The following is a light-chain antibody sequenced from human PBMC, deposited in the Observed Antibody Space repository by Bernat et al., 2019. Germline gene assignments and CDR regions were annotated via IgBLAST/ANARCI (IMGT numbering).Light chain of an antibody. CDR3: QQYGSLYT. Sequence: EIVLTQSPEALSLSPGVSATRSCRASQSVSSNYLAWYQQKPGQAPRLLIYGASSRATGIPDRFSGRGSGADFTLTIGRLEPEDFAVYYCQQYGSLYTFGQRTKVEI. J-gene: IGKJ2*01. CDR2: GAS. V-gene: IGKV3-20*01. CDR1: QSVSSNY.